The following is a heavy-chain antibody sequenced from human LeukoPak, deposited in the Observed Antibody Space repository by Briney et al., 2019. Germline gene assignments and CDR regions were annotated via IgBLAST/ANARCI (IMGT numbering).Heavy chain of an antibody. J-gene: IGHJ4*02. CDR3: AKPVTTVTGLGY. CDR1: GFTFSSYG. Sequence: GGSLRLSCAASGFTFSSYGMHWVRQAPGKGLEWVAFIRYDGSNKYYADSVKGRFTISRDNSKNTLYLQMNSLRAEDTAVYYCAKPVTTVTGLGYWGQGTLVTVSS. V-gene: IGHV3-30*02. CDR2: IRYDGSNK. D-gene: IGHD4-17*01.